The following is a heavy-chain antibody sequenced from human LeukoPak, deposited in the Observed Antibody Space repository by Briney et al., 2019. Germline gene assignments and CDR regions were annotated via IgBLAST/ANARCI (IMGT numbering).Heavy chain of an antibody. D-gene: IGHD3-22*01. CDR1: GGSISSDY. J-gene: IGHJ4*02. CDR2: IHYSGST. V-gene: IGHV4-59*08. CDR3: ARQSSGCYDY. Sequence: SETLSLTCTVSGGSISSDYWSWIRQPPGKGLEWIGYIHYSGSTNYNPSLKSRVTISIDTSKHQFSLKLSSVTAADTAVYYCARQSSGCYDYWGQGTLLTVSS.